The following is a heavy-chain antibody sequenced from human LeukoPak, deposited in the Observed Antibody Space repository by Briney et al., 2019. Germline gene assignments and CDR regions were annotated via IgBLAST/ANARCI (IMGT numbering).Heavy chain of an antibody. CDR2: IYHSGST. D-gene: IGHD1-26*01. J-gene: IGHJ4*02. Sequence: SETLSLICTVSGGSISSSNWWNWVRQPPGKGLEWIGEIYHSGSTNYNPSLKSRVTISVDKSKNQFSLKLSSVTAADTAVYYCARRRWRELPLDYWGQGTLVTVSS. CDR3: ARRRWRELPLDY. V-gene: IGHV4-4*02. CDR1: GGSISSSNW.